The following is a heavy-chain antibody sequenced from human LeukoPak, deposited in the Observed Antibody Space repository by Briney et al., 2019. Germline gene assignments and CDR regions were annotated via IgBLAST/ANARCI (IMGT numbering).Heavy chain of an antibody. J-gene: IGHJ4*02. CDR3: AKGYYDYVWGSYYFDY. V-gene: IGHV3-30*02. Sequence: GGSLRLSCAASGVTFNTYGMHWVRQAPGKGLEWVAFIRYDGSNEYYADSVKGRFTISRDNSRNTLYLQMNSLGAEDTAVYYCAKGYYDYVWGSYYFDYWGQGTLVTVSS. D-gene: IGHD3-16*01. CDR1: GVTFNTYG. CDR2: IRYDGSNE.